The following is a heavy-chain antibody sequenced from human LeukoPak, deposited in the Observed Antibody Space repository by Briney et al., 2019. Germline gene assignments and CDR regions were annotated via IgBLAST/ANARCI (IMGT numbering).Heavy chain of an antibody. CDR1: RGSISSYY. D-gene: IGHD2-21*02. CDR2: IYSSGNT. Sequence: SGTLSLTCTVSRGSISSYYWSWIRQPAGKGLEWIGRIYSSGNTNYNPSLKNRVTMSVDTSMNQFSLKLSSVTAADTAVYYRARDKEYCGGDCSVWYFDLWGRGTVVTV. CDR3: ARDKEYCGGDCSVWYFDL. J-gene: IGHJ2*01. V-gene: IGHV4-4*07.